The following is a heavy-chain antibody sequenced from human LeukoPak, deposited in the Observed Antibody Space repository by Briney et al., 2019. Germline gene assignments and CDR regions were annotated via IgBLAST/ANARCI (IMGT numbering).Heavy chain of an antibody. J-gene: IGHJ6*02. CDR2: ISGSGGST. CDR3: ARGGVVVTAIPYYYYGMDV. Sequence: PGGSLRLSCAASGFTFSSYSMNWVRQAPGKGLEWVSAISGSGGSTYYADSVKGRFTISRDNSKNTLYLQMNSLRAEDTAVYYCARGGVVVTAIPYYYYGMDVWGQGTTVTVSS. V-gene: IGHV3-23*01. D-gene: IGHD2-21*02. CDR1: GFTFSSYS.